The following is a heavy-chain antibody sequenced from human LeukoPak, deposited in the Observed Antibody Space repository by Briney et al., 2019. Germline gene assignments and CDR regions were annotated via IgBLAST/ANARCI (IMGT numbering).Heavy chain of an antibody. CDR1: GGSISSSSYY. D-gene: IGHD1-26*01. CDR2: IYYSGST. CDR3: ARDVGGSYFGDHWFDP. J-gene: IGHJ5*02. Sequence: SETLSLTCTVSGGSISSSSYYWGWIRQPPGKGLEWIGSIYYSGSTYYHPSLKSRVTISVDTSKNQFSLKLSSVTAADTAVYYCARDVGGSYFGDHWFDPWGQGTLVTVSS. V-gene: IGHV4-39*07.